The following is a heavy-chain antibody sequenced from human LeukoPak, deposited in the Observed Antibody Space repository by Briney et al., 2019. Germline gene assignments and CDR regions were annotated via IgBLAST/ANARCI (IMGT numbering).Heavy chain of an antibody. Sequence: SETLSLTCAVYGGSFSGYYWSWIRQPPGKGLEWIGEINHSGSTNYNPSLKSRVTISVDTSKNQFSLKLSSVTAADTAVYYCARFGANYDILTGYSGFWAFDIWGQGTMVTVSS. CDR3: ARFGANYDILTGYSGFWAFDI. J-gene: IGHJ3*02. D-gene: IGHD3-9*01. CDR1: GGSFSGYY. V-gene: IGHV4-34*01. CDR2: INHSGST.